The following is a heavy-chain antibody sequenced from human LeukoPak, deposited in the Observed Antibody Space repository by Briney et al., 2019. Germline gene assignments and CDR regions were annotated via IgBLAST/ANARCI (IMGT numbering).Heavy chain of an antibody. CDR2: IYTSGST. V-gene: IGHV4-4*07. D-gene: IGHD6-13*01. CDR1: GDSISKYD. J-gene: IGHJ6*03. Sequence: PSETLSLTCIVSGDSISKYDWIWIRQPAGKELEWIGRIYTSGSTNYNPSLKSRVTMSVDTSRNQFSLNLSSVTAADTAVYYCARQRAPSIAAALPYYMDVWGKGTTVTVSS. CDR3: ARQRAPSIAAALPYYMDV.